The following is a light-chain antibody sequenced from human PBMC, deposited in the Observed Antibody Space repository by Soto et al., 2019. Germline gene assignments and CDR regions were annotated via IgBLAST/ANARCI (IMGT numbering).Light chain of an antibody. CDR2: DAS. Sequence: DIQMTQSPSTLSASVGDRVTITCRASQSISSWLAWYQQKPGKAPKLLIYDASSLESGVPSRFSGSGSGTECTLTISSLQPDDFATDYGQQDNSYSAYFGQGTKVDIK. J-gene: IGKJ1*01. V-gene: IGKV1-5*01. CDR1: QSISSW. CDR3: QQDNSYSAY.